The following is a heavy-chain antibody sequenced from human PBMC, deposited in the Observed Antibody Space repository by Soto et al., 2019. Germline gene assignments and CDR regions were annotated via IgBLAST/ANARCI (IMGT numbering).Heavy chain of an antibody. CDR1: GYTFTSYA. CDR2: INAGNGNT. D-gene: IGHD3-10*01. Sequence: QVQLVQSGAEVKKPGASVKVSCKASGYTFTSYAMHWVRQAPGQRLEWMGWINAGNGNTKYSQKFQGRVTITRDTSASTAYRELSSLRSEDTAVYYCARDRGTMVRGSTVAFDIWGQGTMVTVSS. CDR3: ARDRGTMVRGSTVAFDI. V-gene: IGHV1-3*01. J-gene: IGHJ3*02.